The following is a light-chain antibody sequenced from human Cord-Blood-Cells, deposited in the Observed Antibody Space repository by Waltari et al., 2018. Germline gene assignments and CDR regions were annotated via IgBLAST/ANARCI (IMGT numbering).Light chain of an antibody. CDR2: AAS. CDR1: QSISSY. Sequence: DIQMTQSPSSLSASVGDRVTITCRASQSISSYLNWYQQKPGKAPNLLIYAASSLQIGVPARFSGSGAGTDFTLTISSLQPEDFATYYCQQSYSTPPYTFGQGTKLEIK. J-gene: IGKJ2*01. CDR3: QQSYSTPPYT. V-gene: IGKV1-39*01.